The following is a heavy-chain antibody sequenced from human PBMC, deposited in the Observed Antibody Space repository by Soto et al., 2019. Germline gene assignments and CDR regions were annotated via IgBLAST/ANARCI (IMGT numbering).Heavy chain of an antibody. CDR3: ARDANHQDYGGNPEH. V-gene: IGHV1-69*13. Sequence: GASVKVSCKASGGTFSSYAISWVRQAPGQGLEWMGGIIPIFGTANYAQKFQGRVTITADESTSTAYMELSSLRSEDTAVYYCARDANHQDYGGNPEHWGQGTLVTVSS. CDR2: IIPIFGTA. D-gene: IGHD4-17*01. CDR1: GGTFSSYA. J-gene: IGHJ1*01.